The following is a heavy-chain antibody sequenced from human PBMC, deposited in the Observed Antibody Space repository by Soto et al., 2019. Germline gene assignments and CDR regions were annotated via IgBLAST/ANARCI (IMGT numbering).Heavy chain of an antibody. J-gene: IGHJ3*02. D-gene: IGHD3-22*01. CDR2: INPSGGST. CDR1: GYTFTSYY. Sequence: ASVKVSCKASGYTFTSYYMHWVRQAPGQGLEWMGIINPSGGSTSYAQKFQGRVTMTRDTSTSTVYTELSSLRSEDTAVYYCARDMATYYYDSSGYYPDAFDIWGQGTMVTVSS. V-gene: IGHV1-46*01. CDR3: ARDMATYYYDSSGYYPDAFDI.